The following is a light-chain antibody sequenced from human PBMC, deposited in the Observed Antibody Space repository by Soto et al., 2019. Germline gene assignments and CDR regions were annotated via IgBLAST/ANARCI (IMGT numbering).Light chain of an antibody. CDR1: QTIDTY. V-gene: IGKV1-39*01. Sequence: DMQMTQSPSSLSASVGDRVTITCRPSQTIDTYLNWYQHKPGKAPKLLIYGASTLQSGVSSRFTGSASGTDFTLTIDNLQAEDFATYSCQQTYKIPFAFGQGTKLEI. CDR2: GAS. CDR3: QQTYKIPFA. J-gene: IGKJ2*01.